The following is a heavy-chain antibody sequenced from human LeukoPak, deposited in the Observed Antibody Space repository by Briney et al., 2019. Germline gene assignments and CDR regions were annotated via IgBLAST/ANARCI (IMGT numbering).Heavy chain of an antibody. D-gene: IGHD3-3*01. J-gene: IGHJ3*02. Sequence: SETVSLTCTVSGGSISSSSYYWGWIRQPPGRGLEWIGSIYYSGSTYYNPSLKSRVTISVDTSKNQFFLKLSSVAPADTAVAYCARVLDFWSGLTDHACDIWLQGTVVTVSS. CDR2: IYYSGST. CDR3: ARVLDFWSGLTDHACDI. V-gene: IGHV4-39*01. CDR1: GGSISSSSYY.